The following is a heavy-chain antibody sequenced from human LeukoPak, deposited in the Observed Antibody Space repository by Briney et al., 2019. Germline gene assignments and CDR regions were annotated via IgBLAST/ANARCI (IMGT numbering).Heavy chain of an antibody. CDR3: ARVGYGGYGILDY. V-gene: IGHV4-4*07. CDR2: TSSSGNT. Sequence: SETLSLTCSVYGDSISYFYWSWIRQAAGKGLEWIGRTSSSGNTDYNASLKSRVTMSVDTSKNQLSLKVISVTAADTAVYYCARVGYGGYGILDYWGQGTLVTVSS. J-gene: IGHJ4*02. D-gene: IGHD5-12*01. CDR1: GDSISYFY.